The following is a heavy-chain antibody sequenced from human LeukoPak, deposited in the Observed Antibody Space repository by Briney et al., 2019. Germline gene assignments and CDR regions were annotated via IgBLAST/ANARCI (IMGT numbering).Heavy chain of an antibody. V-gene: IGHV1-69*06. CDR2: IIPIFGTA. Sequence: SVKVSCKASGGTFSSYAISWVRQAPGQGLEWMGGIIPIFGTANYAQKFRGRVTITADKSTSTAYMELSSLRSEDTAVYYCASLYYYDSSGYWNWFDPWGQGTLVTVSS. CDR1: GGTFSSYA. J-gene: IGHJ5*02. CDR3: ASLYYYDSSGYWNWFDP. D-gene: IGHD3-22*01.